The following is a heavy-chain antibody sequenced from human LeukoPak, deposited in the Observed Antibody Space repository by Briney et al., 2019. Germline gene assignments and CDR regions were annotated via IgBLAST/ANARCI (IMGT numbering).Heavy chain of an antibody. D-gene: IGHD3-10*01. V-gene: IGHV4-34*01. CDR3: ARAREITMVRGVRRPVGGYFDY. CDR2: INHSGST. Sequence: SETLSLTCAVYGGSFSGYYWSWIRQPPGKGLEWIGEINHSGSTNYNPSLKSRVTISVDTSKNQFSLKLSSVTAADTAVYYCARAREITMVRGVRRPVGGYFDYWGQGTLVTVSS. J-gene: IGHJ4*02. CDR1: GGSFSGYY.